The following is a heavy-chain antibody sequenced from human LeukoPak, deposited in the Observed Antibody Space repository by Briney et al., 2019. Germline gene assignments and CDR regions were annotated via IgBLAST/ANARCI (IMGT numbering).Heavy chain of an antibody. V-gene: IGHV5-51*01. J-gene: IGHJ4*02. Sequence: GESLKISCKGSGYSIASYWIRWVRQMPGKGLEWMAIIYPGDSETKYSPSFQGQVTISVDKPISTAYLQWSSLKASDTATYYCARHRGYNYGYSDYWGQGTLVTVSS. D-gene: IGHD5-18*01. CDR2: IYPGDSET. CDR3: ARHRGYNYGYSDY. CDR1: GYSIASYW.